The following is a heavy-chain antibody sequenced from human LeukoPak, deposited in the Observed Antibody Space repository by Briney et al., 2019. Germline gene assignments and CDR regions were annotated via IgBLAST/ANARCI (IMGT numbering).Heavy chain of an antibody. J-gene: IGHJ4*02. V-gene: IGHV4-34*01. CDR3: ARDARWSRKGSAVDY. Sequence: PSETLSLTCAVYGGSFSGYYWSWIRQPPGKGLEWIGEINHSGSTNYNPSLKSRVTISVDTSKNQLSLKLSSVTAADTAVYYCARDARWSRKGSAVDYWGQGTLVTVSS. D-gene: IGHD4-23*01. CDR2: INHSGST. CDR1: GGSFSGYY.